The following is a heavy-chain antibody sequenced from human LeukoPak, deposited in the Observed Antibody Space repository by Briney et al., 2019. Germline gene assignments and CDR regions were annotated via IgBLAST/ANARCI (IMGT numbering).Heavy chain of an antibody. D-gene: IGHD3-3*01. CDR3: ASAQYLLDVDLEWSDSPFGY. J-gene: IGHJ4*02. V-gene: IGHV4-39*07. CDR2: IYYSGST. Sequence: SETLSLTCTVSGGSISSSSYYWGWIRQPPGKGLEWIGSIYYSGSTYYNPSLKSRVTISVDTSKNQFSLKLSSVTAADTAVYYCASAQYLLDVDLEWSDSPFGYWGQGTLVTVSS. CDR1: GGSISSSSYY.